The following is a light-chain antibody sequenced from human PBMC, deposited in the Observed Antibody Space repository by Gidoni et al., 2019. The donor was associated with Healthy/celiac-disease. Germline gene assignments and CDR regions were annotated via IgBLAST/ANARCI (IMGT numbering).Light chain of an antibody. CDR3: QQSYSTPQRT. J-gene: IGKJ1*01. Sequence: GDRVTITCRASQSISSYLNWYQQKPGKAPKLLIYAASSLQSGVPSRFSGSGSGTDFTLTISSLRPEDFATYYCQQSYSTPQRTFGQGTKVEIK. CDR2: AAS. V-gene: IGKV1-39*01. CDR1: QSISSY.